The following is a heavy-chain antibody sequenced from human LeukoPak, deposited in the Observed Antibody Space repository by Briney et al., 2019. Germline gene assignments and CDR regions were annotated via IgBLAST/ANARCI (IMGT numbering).Heavy chain of an antibody. CDR3: ARGLYSSTTYYFDY. CDR1: GFTFSSYS. CDR2: ISSSSSTI. J-gene: IGHJ4*02. D-gene: IGHD6-13*01. Sequence: PGRSLRLSCAASGFTFSSYSMNWVRQAPGKGLEWVSYISSSSSTIYYADSVKGRFTISRDNAKNSMYLQMNSLRAEDTAVYYCARGLYSSTTYYFDYWGQGTLVTVSS. V-gene: IGHV3-48*01.